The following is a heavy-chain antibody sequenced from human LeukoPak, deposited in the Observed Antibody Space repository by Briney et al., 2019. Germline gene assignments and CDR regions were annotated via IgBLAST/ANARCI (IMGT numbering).Heavy chain of an antibody. J-gene: IGHJ4*02. CDR3: ARDRRGDRYSGSYRTIDY. CDR1: GGSISSGDYY. V-gene: IGHV4-61*08. D-gene: IGHD1-26*01. Sequence: SETLSLTCTVSGGSISSGDYYWSWIRQPPGKGLEWIVYIYYSGSTNYNPSLKSRVTISVDTSKNQFSLKLSSVTAADTAVYYCARDRRGDRYSGSYRTIDYWGQGTLVTVSS. CDR2: IYYSGST.